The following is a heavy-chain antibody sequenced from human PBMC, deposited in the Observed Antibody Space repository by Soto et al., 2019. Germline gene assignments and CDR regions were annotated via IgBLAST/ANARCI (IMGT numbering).Heavy chain of an antibody. CDR3: VREHCGGDCHRAFDI. V-gene: IGHV3-53*02. D-gene: IGHD2-21*02. CDR2: IYSGGST. CDR1: GFTVSNNY. J-gene: IGHJ3*02. Sequence: EVQLVETGGGLIQPGGSLRLSCAASGFTVSNNYMSWVRQAPGKGLEWVSVIYSGGSTYYADFVKGRFTISRDNSKNTLYLQMNSLRAEDTAVYYCVREHCGGDCHRAFDIWGQGTMVTVSS.